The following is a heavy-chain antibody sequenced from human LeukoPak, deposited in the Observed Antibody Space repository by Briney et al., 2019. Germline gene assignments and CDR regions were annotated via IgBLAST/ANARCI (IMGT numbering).Heavy chain of an antibody. Sequence: GGSLRLSCAASGFTFTNYWMSWVRQAPGKGLEWVAFIRYDGSNTYYADSVKGRFTISRDNSKNTLYLHMNRLRAEDTAVYYCAKDPNRYDSSIYYCAYCGQGTLVTVSS. V-gene: IGHV3-30*02. CDR1: GFTFTNYW. J-gene: IGHJ4*01. CDR3: AKDPNRYDSSIYYCAY. D-gene: IGHD3-22*01. CDR2: IRYDGSNT.